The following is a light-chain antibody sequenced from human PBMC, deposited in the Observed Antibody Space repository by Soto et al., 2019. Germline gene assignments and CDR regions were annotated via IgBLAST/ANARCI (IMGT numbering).Light chain of an antibody. V-gene: IGKV3-20*01. CDR2: GAS. CDR3: QQYGSSGT. CDR1: QSVSNNY. Sequence: EIVLPQPPGTLSLSPGERVTLSCRASQSVSNNYLAWYQQKPGXAPXXLIYGASNRATGIPDRFSGNGSGTEFPLTLSRLEPEDSAVYDCQQYGSSGTFGQGTKVDIK. J-gene: IGKJ1*01.